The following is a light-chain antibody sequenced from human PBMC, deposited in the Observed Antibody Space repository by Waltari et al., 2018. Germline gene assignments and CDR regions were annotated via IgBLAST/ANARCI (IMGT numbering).Light chain of an antibody. J-gene: IGKJ2*02. V-gene: IGKV2-30*02. CDR2: KVS. Sequence: SPIRNDGNTSFNWYHQTQGQSPRRLIDKVSTRASGISNRFSGSGSGTDFTLNINRVEPEDVGVYFCLQPTARPTGTFGEGTRLEIK. CDR3: LQPTARPTGT. CDR1: SPIRNDGNTS.